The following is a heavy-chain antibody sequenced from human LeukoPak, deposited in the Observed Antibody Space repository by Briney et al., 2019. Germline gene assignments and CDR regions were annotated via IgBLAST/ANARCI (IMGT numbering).Heavy chain of an antibody. V-gene: IGHV4-34*01. CDR3: ARRGSGSLNIQSNFDY. Sequence: PSETLSLTCAVYGGSFSGYFWTWIRQPPGKGLEWIGEINDSGSINYNPSLKSRVSISVDTSKNQFSLKVCSVTAADTAVYYSARRGSGSLNIQSNFDYWGQGTLVTVSS. CDR1: GGSFSGYF. CDR2: INDSGSI. D-gene: IGHD3-10*01. J-gene: IGHJ4*02.